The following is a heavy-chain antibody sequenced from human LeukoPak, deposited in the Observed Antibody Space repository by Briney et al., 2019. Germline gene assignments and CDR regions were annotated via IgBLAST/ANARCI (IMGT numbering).Heavy chain of an antibody. Sequence: GGSLRLFCAASGFTFSSYAMNWVRQAPGKGLEWVSSISSSSSYIYYADSVKGRFTISRDNAKNSLYLQMNSLRAEDTAVYYCARDKAGSSGLDYWGQGTLVTVSS. V-gene: IGHV3-21*01. CDR1: GFTFSSYA. CDR3: ARDKAGSSGLDY. J-gene: IGHJ4*02. CDR2: ISSSSSYI. D-gene: IGHD6-19*01.